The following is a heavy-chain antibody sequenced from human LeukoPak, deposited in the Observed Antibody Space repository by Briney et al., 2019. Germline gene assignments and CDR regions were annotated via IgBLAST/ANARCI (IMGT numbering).Heavy chain of an antibody. Sequence: GASVKVSCKASGYTFTGYYMHWVRQAPGQGLEWMGGINPNSGGTNYAQKFQGRVTMTRDTSISTAYMELSRLRSDDTAVYYCARAHLIVVVVAAPSPTSEFDPWGQGTLVTVSS. CDR3: ARAHLIVVVVAAPSPTSEFDP. V-gene: IGHV1-2*02. J-gene: IGHJ5*02. CDR2: INPNSGGT. D-gene: IGHD2-15*01. CDR1: GYTFTGYY.